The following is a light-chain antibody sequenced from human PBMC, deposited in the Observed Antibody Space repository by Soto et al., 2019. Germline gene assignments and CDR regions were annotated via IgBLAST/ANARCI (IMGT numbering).Light chain of an antibody. Sequence: QSALTQPASVSGSPGQSITISCTGTSSDVGSYNLVSWYQQLPGKAPKLLIYEGGKRPSGVSNRFSDSNSGNTASLTISGLQAEDEADYYCCPYTGTTTYVFGTGTKVTVL. CDR3: CPYTGTTTYV. CDR2: EGG. CDR1: SSDVGSYNL. V-gene: IGLV2-23*01. J-gene: IGLJ1*01.